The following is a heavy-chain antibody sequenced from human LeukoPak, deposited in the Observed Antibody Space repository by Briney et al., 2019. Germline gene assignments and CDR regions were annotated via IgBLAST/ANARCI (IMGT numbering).Heavy chain of an antibody. V-gene: IGHV4-61*01. CDR1: GGSISSSSYY. D-gene: IGHD3-3*01. CDR2: IYYSGST. J-gene: IGHJ3*02. Sequence: SETLSLTCTVSGGSISSSSYYWSWIRQPPGKGLEWIGYIYYSGSTNYNPSLKSRVTISVDTSKNQFSLKLSSVTAADTAVYYCARDRMAYYDFWSGLDIWGQGTMVTVSS. CDR3: ARDRMAYYDFWSGLDI.